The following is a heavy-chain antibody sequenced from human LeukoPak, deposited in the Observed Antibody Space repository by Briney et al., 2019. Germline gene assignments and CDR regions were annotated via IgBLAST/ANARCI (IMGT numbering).Heavy chain of an antibody. D-gene: IGHD3-9*01. V-gene: IGHV4-59*01. CDR1: GGSIGSYY. J-gene: IGHJ5*02. CDR2: IYYRGST. CDR3: ARDLAYYDILTGYSPYNWFDP. Sequence: PSETLSLTCTVSGGSIGSYYWSWIRQPPGKGLEWIGYIYYRGSTNYNPSLKSRVTISVDTSKNQFSLKLSSVTAADTAVYYCARDLAYYDILTGYSPYNWFDPWGQGTLVTVSS.